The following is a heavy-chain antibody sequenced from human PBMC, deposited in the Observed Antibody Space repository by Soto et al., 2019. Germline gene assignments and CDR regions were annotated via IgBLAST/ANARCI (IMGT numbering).Heavy chain of an antibody. CDR1: GGSISSYY. CDR2: IYTSGST. Sequence: SETLSLTCTVSGGSISSYYWSWIRQPAVKVLEWIGRIYTSGSTNYNPSLKSRVTMSVDTSKNQFSLKLSSVTAADTAVYYCARDLGTNRSGGSCYSGGYYYYGMDVWGQGTTVTVSS. V-gene: IGHV4-4*07. D-gene: IGHD2-15*01. CDR3: ARDLGTNRSGGSCYSGGYYYYGMDV. J-gene: IGHJ6*02.